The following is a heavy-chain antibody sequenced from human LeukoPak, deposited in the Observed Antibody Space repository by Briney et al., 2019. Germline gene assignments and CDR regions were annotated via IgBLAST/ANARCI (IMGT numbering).Heavy chain of an antibody. D-gene: IGHD7-27*01. V-gene: IGHV1-69*13. J-gene: IGHJ4*02. CDR2: IIPIFGTA. CDR1: GGAFSSYA. Sequence: ASVKVSCKASGGAFSSYAISWVRQAPGQGLEWMGGIIPIFGTANYAQKFQGRVTITADESTSTAYMELSSLRVEDTAVYYCAQDLAWGAFDHWGQGTLVTVSS. CDR3: AQDLAWGAFDH.